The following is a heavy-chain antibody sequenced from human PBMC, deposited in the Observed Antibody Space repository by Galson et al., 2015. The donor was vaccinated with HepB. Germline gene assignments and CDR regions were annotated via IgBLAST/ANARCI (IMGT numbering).Heavy chain of an antibody. CDR3: ARARYGYPEDAFDI. CDR2: INPNSGGT. CDR1: GYTFTGYY. J-gene: IGHJ3*02. D-gene: IGHD5-18*01. V-gene: IGHV1-2*05. Sequence: CKASGYTFTGYYMHWVRQAPGQGLEWMGRINPNSGGTNYAQKFQGRVTMTRDTSISTAYMELSRLRSDDTVVYYCARARYGYPEDAFDIWGQGTMVTVSS.